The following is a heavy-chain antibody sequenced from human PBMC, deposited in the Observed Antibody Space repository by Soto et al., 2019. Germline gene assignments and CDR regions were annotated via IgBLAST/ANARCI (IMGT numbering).Heavy chain of an antibody. CDR3: ASNGGYENWFDP. V-gene: IGHV1-46*01. CDR2: INPSGGST. J-gene: IGHJ5*02. Sequence: ASVKVSWKASGYTFTSYYMHWVRQAPGQGLEWMGIINPSGGSTSYAQKFQGRVTMTRDTSTSTVYMELSSLRSEDTAVYYCASNGGYENWFDPWGQGTLVTVSS. CDR1: GYTFTSYY. D-gene: IGHD5-12*01.